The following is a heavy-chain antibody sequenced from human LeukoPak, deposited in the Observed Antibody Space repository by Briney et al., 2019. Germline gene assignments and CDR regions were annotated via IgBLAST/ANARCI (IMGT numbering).Heavy chain of an antibody. D-gene: IGHD3-3*01. CDR3: ASLIATKEWFDLDY. CDR2: ISSSGSTI. Sequence: GGSLRLSCAASGFTFSSYEMNWVRQAPGKGLEWVSYISSSGSTIYYADSVKGRFTISRDNAKNSLYLQMNSLRAEDTAVYYCASLIATKEWFDLDYWGQGTLVTVSS. V-gene: IGHV3-48*03. J-gene: IGHJ4*02. CDR1: GFTFSSYE.